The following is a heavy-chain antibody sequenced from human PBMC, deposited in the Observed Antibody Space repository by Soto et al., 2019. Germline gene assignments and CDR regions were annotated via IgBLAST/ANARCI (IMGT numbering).Heavy chain of an antibody. Sequence: LRLSCAASGFTFSDYYMSWIRQAPGKGLEWLSYISSSSSYTNYADSVKGRLTISRDNAKNSLFLQMNSLRADDTAVYYCARDLSSSSTNYFDSWGQGTLVTVSS. CDR1: GFTFSDYY. V-gene: IGHV3-11*06. CDR3: ARDLSSSSTNYFDS. J-gene: IGHJ4*02. CDR2: ISSSSSYT.